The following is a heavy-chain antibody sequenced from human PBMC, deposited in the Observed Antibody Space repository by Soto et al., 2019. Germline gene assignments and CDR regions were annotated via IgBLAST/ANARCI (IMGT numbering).Heavy chain of an antibody. CDR3: ARRGWGFWSGYYDY. D-gene: IGHD3-3*01. CDR1: GGSFSGYY. CDR2: INHSGST. Sequence: SETLSLTCAAYGGSFSGYYWSWIRQPPGKGLEWIGEINHSGSTNYNPSLKSRVTISVDTSKNQFSLKLSSVTAADTAVYYCARRGWGFWSGYYDYWGQGTLVTVSS. J-gene: IGHJ4*02. V-gene: IGHV4-34*01.